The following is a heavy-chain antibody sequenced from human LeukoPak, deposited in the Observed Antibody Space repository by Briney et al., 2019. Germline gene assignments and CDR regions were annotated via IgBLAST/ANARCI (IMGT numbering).Heavy chain of an antibody. Sequence: SETLSLTCTVSGYSISSGYYWGWIRQPPGKGLEWIGSIYHSGSTYYNPSLKSRVTISVDTSKNQFSLKLSSVTAADTAVYYCARLVYYGSGSTKPGTFKYFDYWGQGTLVTVSS. CDR3: ARLVYYGSGSTKPGTFKYFDY. D-gene: IGHD3-10*01. CDR1: GYSISSGYY. CDR2: IYHSGST. V-gene: IGHV4-38-2*02. J-gene: IGHJ4*02.